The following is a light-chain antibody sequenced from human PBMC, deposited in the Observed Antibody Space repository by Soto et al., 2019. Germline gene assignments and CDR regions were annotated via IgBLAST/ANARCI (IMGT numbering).Light chain of an antibody. CDR2: SNN. Sequence: QSVMTQPPSASGTPGQRVTITCSGSSSNVGANSVNWYQHLPGTAPKLLIYSNNQRPSGVPDRLSGSKSGTSASLAISGLQSEDEADYYCAAWDDSLNGIMFGGGTKLTVL. J-gene: IGLJ3*02. V-gene: IGLV1-44*01. CDR1: SSNVGANS. CDR3: AAWDDSLNGIM.